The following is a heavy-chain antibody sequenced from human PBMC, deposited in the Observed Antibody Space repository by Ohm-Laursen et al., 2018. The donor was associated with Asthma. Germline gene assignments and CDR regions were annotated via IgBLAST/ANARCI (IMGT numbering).Heavy chain of an antibody. V-gene: IGHV3-30*03. CDR2: ISYDGSNK. CDR3: ARRNYYDSSGYYSDFDY. CDR1: GFTFSSYG. J-gene: IGHJ4*02. Sequence: SLRLSYAASGFTFSSYGMHWVRQAPGKGLEWVAVISYDGSNKYYADSVKGRFTISRDNSKNTLYLQMNSLRAEDTAVYYCARRNYYDSSGYYSDFDYWGQGTLVTVSS. D-gene: IGHD3-22*01.